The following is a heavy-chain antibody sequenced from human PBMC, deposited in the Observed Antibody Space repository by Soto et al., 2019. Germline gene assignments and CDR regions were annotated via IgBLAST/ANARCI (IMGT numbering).Heavy chain of an antibody. CDR1: GFTFSSYW. J-gene: IGHJ3*02. CDR3: ARDVGVVTDAFDI. Sequence: GGSLRLSCAASGFTFSSYWMSWVRQAPGKGLEWVANIKQDGSEKYYVDSVKGRFTISRDNAKNSLYLQMNSLRAEDTAVYYCARDVGVVTDAFDIWGQGTMVTVSS. CDR2: IKQDGSEK. D-gene: IGHD3-3*01. V-gene: IGHV3-7*05.